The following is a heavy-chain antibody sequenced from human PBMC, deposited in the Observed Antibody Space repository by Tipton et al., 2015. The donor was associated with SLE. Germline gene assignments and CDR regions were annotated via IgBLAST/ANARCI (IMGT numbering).Heavy chain of an antibody. J-gene: IGHJ4*02. D-gene: IGHD3-10*01. CDR1: GFSFSNAW. CDR3: VTDIYSYDSGRYRPAFEH. V-gene: IGHV3-15*01. Sequence: SLRLSCAVSGFSFSNAWMTWVRQAPGKGLEWVGRVKRKSDGGTTDYAAPVKGRFTISRDDSENTLFLQMNSLNTEDTAVYFCVTDIYSYDSGRYRPAFEHWGQGTLVTVSS. CDR2: VKRKSDGGTT.